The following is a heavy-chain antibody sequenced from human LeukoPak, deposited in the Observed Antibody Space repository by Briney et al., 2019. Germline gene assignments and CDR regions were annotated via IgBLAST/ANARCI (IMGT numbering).Heavy chain of an antibody. CDR2: IKQDGSEN. V-gene: IGHV3-7*01. CDR1: GFTFSRYW. Sequence: GGSLRLSCAASGFTFSRYWMSWVRQAPGKGLEWVASIKQDGSENYYVDSVKGRFTISRDSATNTLYLQVNSLRVADTAVYYCARGLYTGDVDTTIYYFDYWGQGTLVTVSS. D-gene: IGHD5-18*01. CDR3: ARGLYTGDVDTTIYYFDY. J-gene: IGHJ4*02.